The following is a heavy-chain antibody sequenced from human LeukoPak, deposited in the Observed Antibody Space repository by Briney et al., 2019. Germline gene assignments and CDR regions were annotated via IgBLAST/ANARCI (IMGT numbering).Heavy chain of an antibody. J-gene: IGHJ4*02. D-gene: IGHD7-27*01. CDR3: AREGNWAFFDY. CDR2: INHSGST. Sequence: MPSETLSLTCAVYGGSFSGYYWSWIRQPPGKGLEWIGEINHSGSTNYNPSLKSRVTISVDTSKNQFSLKLSSVTAADTAVYYCAREGNWAFFDYWGQGTLVTVSS. V-gene: IGHV4-34*01. CDR1: GGSFSGYY.